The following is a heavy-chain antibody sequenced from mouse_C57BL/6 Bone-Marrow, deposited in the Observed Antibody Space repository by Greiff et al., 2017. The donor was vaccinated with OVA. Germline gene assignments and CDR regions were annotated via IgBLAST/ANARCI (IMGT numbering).Heavy chain of an antibody. CDR1: GFTFSSYG. Sequence: EVMLVESGGDLVKPGGSLKLSCAASGFTFSSYGMSWVRQTPDKRLEWVATISSGGSYTYYPDSVKGRFTISRDNAKNTLYLQRSSLNSEDTSMYYCARHGDYGSFFDYWGQGTTLTVSS. V-gene: IGHV5-6*01. CDR2: ISSGGSYT. D-gene: IGHD1-1*01. CDR3: ARHGDYGSFFDY. J-gene: IGHJ2*01.